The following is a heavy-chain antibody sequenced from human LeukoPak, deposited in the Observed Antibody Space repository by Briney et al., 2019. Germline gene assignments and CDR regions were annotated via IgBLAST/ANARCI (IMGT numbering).Heavy chain of an antibody. V-gene: IGHV3-23*01. Sequence: GGSLRLFCAASTFTFRSYAMSWIRQAPGKGLEWVSAISGSGGRTYYADSVKGRFTISRDNSKNTLYLQMNSLRAEDTAVYSAANDEVSIDILRGFFDIWGQGTMVTVSS. CDR2: ISGSGGRT. CDR1: TFTFRSYA. CDR3: ANDEVSIDILRGFFDI. J-gene: IGHJ3*02. D-gene: IGHD2-21*01.